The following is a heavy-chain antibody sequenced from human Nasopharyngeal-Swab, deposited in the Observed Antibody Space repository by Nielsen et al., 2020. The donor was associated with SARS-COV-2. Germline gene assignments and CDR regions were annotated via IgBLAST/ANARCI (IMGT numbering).Heavy chain of an antibody. V-gene: IGHV4-31*02. CDR2: IYYSGST. J-gene: IGHJ4*02. CDR1: GGSISSGGYY. CDR3: ARSDSSGWYYFDY. Sequence: SCTVSGGSISSGGYYWSWIRQHPGKGLEWIGYIYYSGSTYYNPSLKSRVTISVDTSKNQFSLKLSSVTAADTAVYYCARSDSSGWYYFDYWGQGTLVTVSS. D-gene: IGHD6-19*01.